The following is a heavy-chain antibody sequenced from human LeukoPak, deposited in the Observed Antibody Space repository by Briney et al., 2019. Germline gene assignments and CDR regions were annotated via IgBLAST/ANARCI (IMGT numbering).Heavy chain of an antibody. D-gene: IGHD1-26*01. CDR1: GETVPSNSVA. CDR2: TYYRSKWYN. J-gene: IGHJ5*02. Sequence: SQTLSLTCAISGETVPSNSVAWNWIRQSPSRGLEWLGRTYYRSKWYNDYAVSMKSRITINPDTSKNQFSLQLNSVTPEDTAVYYCARGESGGFDPWGQGTLVTVSS. CDR3: ARGESGGFDP. V-gene: IGHV6-1*01.